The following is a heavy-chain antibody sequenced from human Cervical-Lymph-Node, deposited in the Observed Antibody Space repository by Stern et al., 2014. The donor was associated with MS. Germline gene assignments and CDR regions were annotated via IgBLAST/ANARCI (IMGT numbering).Heavy chain of an antibody. CDR1: TDTFSNID. J-gene: IGHJ4*02. CDR2: IIPCFGTA. Sequence: VTLVESGAEVKKPGSSVKLSCKASTDTFSNIDISWVRQAPGQGLAWLGGIIPCFGTANYARKVQDRLRITADVSTSTVSMELSSLRSEDTAVYYCVRDQAGVAVYWGQGSLVTVSS. CDR3: VRDQAGVAVY. D-gene: IGHD6-19*01. V-gene: IGHV1-69*01.